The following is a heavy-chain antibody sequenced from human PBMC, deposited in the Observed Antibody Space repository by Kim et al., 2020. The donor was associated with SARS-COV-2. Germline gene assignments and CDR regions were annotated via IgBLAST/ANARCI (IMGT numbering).Heavy chain of an antibody. Sequence: AQKSQGRVTMTRDTSTSTVYMELSSLRSEDTAVYYCARDSVVVPAAMGMDVWGQGTTVTVSS. CDR3: ARDSVVVPAAMGMDV. J-gene: IGHJ6*02. D-gene: IGHD2-2*01. V-gene: IGHV1-46*01.